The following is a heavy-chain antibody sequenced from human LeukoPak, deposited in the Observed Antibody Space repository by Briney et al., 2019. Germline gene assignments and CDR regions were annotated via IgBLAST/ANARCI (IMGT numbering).Heavy chain of an antibody. CDR2: IYHSGST. V-gene: IGHV4-38-2*02. CDR1: GYSISSGYY. CDR3: ARDSLLTYYYDSSGTGFDY. Sequence: SETLSLTCTVSGYSISSGYYWGWIRQPPGKGLEWIGCIYHSGSTYYNPSLKSRVTISVDTSKNQLSLKLSSVTAADTAVYYCARDSLLTYYYDSSGTGFDYWGQGTPVTVSS. D-gene: IGHD3-22*01. J-gene: IGHJ4*02.